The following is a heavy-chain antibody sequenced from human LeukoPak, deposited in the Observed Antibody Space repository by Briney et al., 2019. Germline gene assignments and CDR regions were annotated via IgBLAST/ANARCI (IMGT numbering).Heavy chain of an antibody. CDR3: ARSVDVDY. CDR1: GFTFSSYA. J-gene: IGHJ4*02. CDR2: ISGSGGST. Sequence: PGGSLRLSCAASGFTFSSYAMSWVRQAPGKGLEWVSVISGSGGSTYYADSVKGRFTISRDKAKNSLYLQMNALRAEDTAVYYCARSVDVDYWGQGILVTVSP. D-gene: IGHD1-26*01. V-gene: IGHV3-23*01.